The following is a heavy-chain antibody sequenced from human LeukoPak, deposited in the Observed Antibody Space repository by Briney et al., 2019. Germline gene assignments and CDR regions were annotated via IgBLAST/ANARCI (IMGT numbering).Heavy chain of an antibody. D-gene: IGHD3-10*01. CDR2: IKQDGSEK. V-gene: IGHV3-7*03. J-gene: IGHJ4*02. CDR1: GLTFLNYW. Sequence: GGSLRLFCAASGLTFLNYWMTWVRQAPGKGLEWVANIKQDGSEKYYVDSVKGRFTISRDNAKNSLYLQMNSLRADDTAVYYCARGGIRGVLMEYWGQGTLVTVSS. CDR3: ARGGIRGVLMEY.